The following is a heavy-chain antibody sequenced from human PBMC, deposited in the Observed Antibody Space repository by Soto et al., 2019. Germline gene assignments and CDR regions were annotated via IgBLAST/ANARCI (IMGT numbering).Heavy chain of an antibody. D-gene: IGHD6-13*01. J-gene: IGHJ3*02. V-gene: IGHV1-2*02. CDR2: INPNSGVT. CDR3: ALERQLTSLSDGFDI. CDR1: CFNVSY. Sequence: ASVEVSCKASCFNVSYLHWVGKAPGPGLEWIGRINPNSGVTKYAQQFQGRVTLTRDPSITTAFMELLSFDFDDTAVYYCALERQLTSLSDGFDIWGQGTMVTVSS.